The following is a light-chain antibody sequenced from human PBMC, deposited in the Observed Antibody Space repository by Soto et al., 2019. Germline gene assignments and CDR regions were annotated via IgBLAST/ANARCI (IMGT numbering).Light chain of an antibody. CDR2: DVS. J-gene: IGLJ2*01. V-gene: IGLV2-11*01. CDR3: CSYAGSDTLV. CDR1: SSDVGGYNY. Sequence: QSVLTQPRSVSGSPGQSVTISCTGTSSDVGGYNYVSWYQRHPGKAPKLMIYDVSKRPSGVPDRFSGSKSGNTASLTISGLQAEDEADYYCCSYAGSDTLVFGGGTKRTVL.